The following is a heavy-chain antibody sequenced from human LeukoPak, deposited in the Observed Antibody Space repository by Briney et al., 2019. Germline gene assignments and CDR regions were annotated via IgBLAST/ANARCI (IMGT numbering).Heavy chain of an antibody. J-gene: IGHJ4*02. Sequence: SVKVSCKDSGGTFSSYAISWVRQAPGQGLEWMGGIIPIFGTANSAQKFQGRVTITTDESTRTAYMELSSLRSEDTAVYYCARQWSGYLYYFDYWGQGTLVTVSS. CDR2: IIPIFGTA. V-gene: IGHV1-69*05. CDR3: ARQWSGYLYYFDY. D-gene: IGHD3-3*01. CDR1: GGTFSSYA.